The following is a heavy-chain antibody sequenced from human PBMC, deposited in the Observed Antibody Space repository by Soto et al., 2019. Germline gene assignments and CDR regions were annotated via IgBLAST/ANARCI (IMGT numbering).Heavy chain of an antibody. J-gene: IGHJ6*02. V-gene: IGHV4-59*01. Sequence: SETLSLTCTVSGGSISSYYWSWILQPPGKGLEWIGYIYNSGSTNYNPSLQSRVTISVDTSKNQFSLKLSSVTAADTAVYYCARRAPVGANTGDLYYYYGMDVWGQGTTVTVSS. CDR3: ARRAPVGANTGDLYYYYGMDV. CDR2: IYNSGST. CDR1: GGSISSYY. D-gene: IGHD1-26*01.